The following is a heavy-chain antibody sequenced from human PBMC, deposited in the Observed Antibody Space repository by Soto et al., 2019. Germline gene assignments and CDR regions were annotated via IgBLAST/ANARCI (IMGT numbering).Heavy chain of an antibody. CDR2: ISAYNGNT. CDR1: GYTFTNFG. V-gene: IGHV1-18*01. D-gene: IGHD3-16*01. CDR3: ARGGTPLDY. Sequence: QVQLVQSGAEVKKPGASVKVSCKASGYTFTNFGISWVRQAPGQGLEWMGWISAYNGNTNYAQNFQGRVTMTTDTSTSTADMELRRRGSDDPAVYYCARGGTPLDYCGQGTLVTVSS. J-gene: IGHJ4*02.